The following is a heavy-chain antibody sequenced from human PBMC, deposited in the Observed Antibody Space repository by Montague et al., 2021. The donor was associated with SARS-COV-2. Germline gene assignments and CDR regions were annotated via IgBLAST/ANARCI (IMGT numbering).Heavy chain of an antibody. CDR1: GGSISRSTYY. CDR2: IYYSGST. D-gene: IGHD5-12*01. Sequence: SETLSLTCTVSGGSISRSTYYWGWIRQPPGKGLEWIGSIYYSGSTYYNPSLKSRVTISVDTSKNQFSLKLSSVTAADTAVYYCARHGWGWLRLLRPFDYWGQGTLV. V-gene: IGHV4-39*01. J-gene: IGHJ4*02. CDR3: ARHGWGWLRLLRPFDY.